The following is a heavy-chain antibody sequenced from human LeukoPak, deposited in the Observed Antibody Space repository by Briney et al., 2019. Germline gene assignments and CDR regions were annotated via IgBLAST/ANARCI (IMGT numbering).Heavy chain of an antibody. J-gene: IGHJ4*02. Sequence: GGSLRLSCAASGFTFSSYAMHWVRQAPGKGLEWVAVIWYDGNKKYYADSVKDRFTISRDNSKNTLYLQMNSLRAEDTAVYYCARPTPVVVVAAPFDYWGQGTLVTVSS. CDR1: GFTFSSYA. D-gene: IGHD2-15*01. CDR2: IWYDGNKK. V-gene: IGHV3-33*01. CDR3: ARPTPVVVVAAPFDY.